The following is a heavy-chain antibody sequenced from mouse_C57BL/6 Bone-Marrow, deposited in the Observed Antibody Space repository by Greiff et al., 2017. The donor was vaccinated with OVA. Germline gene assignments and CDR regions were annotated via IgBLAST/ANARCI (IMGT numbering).Heavy chain of an antibody. Sequence: VKLQQPGAELVKPGASVKMSCKASGYTFTSYWITWVKQRPGHGLEWIGDFYPGSGSTTYNEKFKSKATLTVDTSSSTAYMQLSSLTSEDSAVYYCARRGKYYRGYFDVWGTGTTVTVSS. CDR2: FYPGSGST. CDR1: GYTFTSYW. D-gene: IGHD1-1*01. J-gene: IGHJ1*03. V-gene: IGHV1-55*01. CDR3: ARRGKYYRGYFDV.